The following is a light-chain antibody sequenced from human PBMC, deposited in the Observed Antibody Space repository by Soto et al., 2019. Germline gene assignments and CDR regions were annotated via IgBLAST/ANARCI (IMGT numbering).Light chain of an antibody. CDR3: GTWDSSLRAVV. CDR2: DNN. CDR1: GSNIGSNY. J-gene: IGLJ2*01. Sequence: QSVLTQPPSVSAAPGQKVTISCSGGGSNIGSNYVSWYQLLLGIAPRPVIYDNNKRPSGIPDRFSGSKSATSATLGIAGLQTGDEADYYCGTWDSSLRAVVFGGGTKLTVL. V-gene: IGLV1-51*01.